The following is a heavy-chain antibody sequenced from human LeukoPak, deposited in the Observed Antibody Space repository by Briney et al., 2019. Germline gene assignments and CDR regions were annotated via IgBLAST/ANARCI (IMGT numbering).Heavy chain of an antibody. CDR2: ISYDGSNK. J-gene: IGHJ4*02. D-gene: IGHD3-10*01. V-gene: IGHV3-30*03. CDR3: ARGFTMVRGVTDY. CDR1: GFTFSSYG. Sequence: GGSLRLSCAASGFTFSSYGMHWVRQAPGKGLEWVAVISYDGSNKYYADSVKGRFTISRDNSKNTLYLQMNSLRAEDTAVYYCARGFTMVRGVTDYWGQGTLVTVSS.